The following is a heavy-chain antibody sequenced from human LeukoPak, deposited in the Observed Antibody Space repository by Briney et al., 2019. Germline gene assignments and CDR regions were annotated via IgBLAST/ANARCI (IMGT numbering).Heavy chain of an antibody. Sequence: GRSLRLSCAASGFTFSSYAMHWVRQAPGKGLEWVAVISYDGSNKYYADSVMGRFTTSRDNSKNTLYLQMNSLRAEDTAVYYCARDGVGYCSSTSCYTNWFDPWGQGTLVTVSS. D-gene: IGHD2-2*02. J-gene: IGHJ5*02. V-gene: IGHV3-30*01. CDR1: GFTFSSYA. CDR3: ARDGVGYCSSTSCYTNWFDP. CDR2: ISYDGSNK.